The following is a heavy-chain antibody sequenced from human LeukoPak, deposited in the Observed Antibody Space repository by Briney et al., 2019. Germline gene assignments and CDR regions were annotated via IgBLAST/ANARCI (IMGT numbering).Heavy chain of an antibody. CDR3: GYCSGGSCRRGYYFDY. V-gene: IGHV4-38-2*01. Sequence: PSETLSLTCAVSGYSISSGYYWGWFRQPPGKGLEWIGCIFHSGNTYYNPSLKSRVSISVDTSKNQFSLKLSSVTAADTAVYYCGYCSGGSCRRGYYFDYWGQGTLVTVSS. CDR2: IFHSGNT. CDR1: GYSISSGYY. J-gene: IGHJ4*02. D-gene: IGHD2-15*01.